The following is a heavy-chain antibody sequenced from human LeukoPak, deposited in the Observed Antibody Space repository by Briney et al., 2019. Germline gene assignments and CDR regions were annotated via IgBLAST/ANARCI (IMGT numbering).Heavy chain of an antibody. CDR3: ARSRNYFDL. Sequence: GGSLRLSCAASGFASSAYGLNWVRQAPGMGLEWVSYISSGATTIDYAASVKGRFTVSRDNARDSLYLQMNSLRDEDTAVYYCARSRNYFDLWGQGTLVTVSS. CDR1: GFASSAYG. D-gene: IGHD1-1*01. J-gene: IGHJ4*02. CDR2: ISSGATTI. V-gene: IGHV3-48*02.